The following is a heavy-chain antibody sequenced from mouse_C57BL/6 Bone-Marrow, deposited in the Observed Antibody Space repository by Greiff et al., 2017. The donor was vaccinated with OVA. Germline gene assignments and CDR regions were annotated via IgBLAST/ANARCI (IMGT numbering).Heavy chain of an antibody. Sequence: VMLVESGPGLVAPSQSLSITCTVSGFSLTSYAISWVRQPPGKGLEWLGVIWTGGGTNYHSALKSRLSISKDNSKSQVFLKMNSLQTDDTARYYCARNRVVAGDWYFDVWGTGTTVTVSS. CDR1: GFSLTSYA. J-gene: IGHJ1*03. V-gene: IGHV2-9-1*01. D-gene: IGHD1-1*01. CDR3: ARNRVVAGDWYFDV. CDR2: IWTGGGT.